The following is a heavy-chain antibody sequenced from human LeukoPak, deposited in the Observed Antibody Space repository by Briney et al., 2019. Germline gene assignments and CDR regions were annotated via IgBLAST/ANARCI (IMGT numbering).Heavy chain of an antibody. CDR1: GYTFTNYD. D-gene: IGHD3-10*01. CDR3: ARDTMLRGVTSDY. Sequence: ASVKVSCKASGYTFTNYDISWVRQAPGQGLEWMGWISAYNGNTDYAQKFQGRVTMTTDTSTSTAYMELRSLRSDDPAVYYCARDTMLRGVTSDYWGQGTLVTVSP. CDR2: ISAYNGNT. J-gene: IGHJ4*02. V-gene: IGHV1-18*01.